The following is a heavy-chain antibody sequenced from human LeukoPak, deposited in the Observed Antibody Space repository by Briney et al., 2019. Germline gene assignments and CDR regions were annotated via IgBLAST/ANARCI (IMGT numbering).Heavy chain of an antibody. D-gene: IGHD4-11*01. CDR1: DGSISNDY. V-gene: IGHV4-4*09. CDR3: AKQSTYSNFNLFDP. Sequence: SETLSLPCTVSDGSISNDYGHWVRQPPGKGLEWIGYIYTSGSTDYNPSLKSRLTVSIDTPKNQFSLTLSYVPDADAAVYYLAKQSTYSNFNLFDPWGQGTLVTVSS. CDR2: IYTSGST. J-gene: IGHJ5*02.